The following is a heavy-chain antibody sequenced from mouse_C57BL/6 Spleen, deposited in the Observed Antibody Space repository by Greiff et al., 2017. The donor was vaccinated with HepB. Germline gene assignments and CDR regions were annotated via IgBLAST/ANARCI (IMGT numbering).Heavy chain of an antibody. J-gene: IGHJ2*01. D-gene: IGHD1-1*01. Sequence: QVQLQHPGAELVRPGSSVKLSCKASGYTFTSYWMHWVKQRPIQGLEWIGNIDPSDSETHYNQKFKDKATLTVDKSSSTAYMQLSSLTSEDSAVYYCARGKVITTVVAHPYFDYWGQGTTLTVSS. CDR2: IDPSDSET. CDR1: GYTFTSYW. CDR3: ARGKVITTVVAHPYFDY. V-gene: IGHV1-52*01.